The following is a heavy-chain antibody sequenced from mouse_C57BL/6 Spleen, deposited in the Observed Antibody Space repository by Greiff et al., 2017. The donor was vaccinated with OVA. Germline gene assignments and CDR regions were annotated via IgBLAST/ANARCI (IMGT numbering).Heavy chain of an antibody. CDR3: ARHYGNYYWYLDV. D-gene: IGHD2-1*01. J-gene: IGHJ1*03. V-gene: IGHV1-55*01. Sequence: VQLQQPGAELVKPGASVKMSCKASGYTFTSYWITWVKQRPGQGLEWIGDIYPGSGSTNYNEKFKSKATLTVDTSSSTAYMQLSSLTSEDSAVYYCARHYGNYYWYLDVWGTGTRVTVSS. CDR2: IYPGSGST. CDR1: GYTFTSYW.